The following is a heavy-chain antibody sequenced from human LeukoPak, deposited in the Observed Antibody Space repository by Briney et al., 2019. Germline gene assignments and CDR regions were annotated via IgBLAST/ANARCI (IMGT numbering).Heavy chain of an antibody. J-gene: IGHJ5*02. V-gene: IGHV1-2*06. CDR1: LYTFTGYY. D-gene: IGHD6-13*01. Sequence: ASVTDSCKASLYTFTGYYMHWVRQAACQGVEWMGLIHPGGGGTNYAQKFQDRLTMTRDTSISTAYMELSRLTSDDTAVYYCARGAASTSSWYDNWFDPWGHGPLVSV. CDR2: IHPGGGGT. CDR3: ARGAASTSSWYDNWFDP.